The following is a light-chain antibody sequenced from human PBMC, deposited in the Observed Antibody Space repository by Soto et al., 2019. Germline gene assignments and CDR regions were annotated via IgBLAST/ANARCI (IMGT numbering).Light chain of an antibody. V-gene: IGLV1-51*01. CDR1: SSNIENNY. Sequence: QSVLTQPPSISATPGQKVTISCSGSSSNIENNYVSWYKQVPGTAPKLLIYDNDERPSGIPDRFSGSKSGTSATLGITGLQTGDEADYYCGTWDSSLSAGVFGTGTKVTVL. CDR3: GTWDSSLSAGV. CDR2: DND. J-gene: IGLJ1*01.